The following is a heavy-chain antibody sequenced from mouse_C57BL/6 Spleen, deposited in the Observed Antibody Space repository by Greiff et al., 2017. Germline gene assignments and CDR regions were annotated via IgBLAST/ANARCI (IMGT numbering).Heavy chain of an antibody. CDR2: IHPNSGST. V-gene: IGHV1-64*01. D-gene: IGHD2-14*01. Sequence: QVQLQQPGAELVKPGASVKLSCKASGYTFTSYWMHWVKQRPGQGLEWIGMIHPNSGSTNYNEKFKSKATLTVDKSSSTAYMQLSSLTSEDSAVYYCARGGMGTVRRDYYAMDYWGQGTSVTVTA. J-gene: IGHJ4*01. CDR1: GYTFTSYW. CDR3: ARGGMGTVRRDYYAMDY.